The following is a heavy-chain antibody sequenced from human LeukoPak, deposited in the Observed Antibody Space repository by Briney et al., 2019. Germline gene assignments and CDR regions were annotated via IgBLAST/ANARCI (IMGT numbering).Heavy chain of an antibody. CDR3: ARDPGYSYGYFDY. D-gene: IGHD5-18*01. CDR2: ISSNGGST. V-gene: IGHV3-64*01. CDR1: GFTFSSYA. Sequence: GGSLRLSCAASGFTFSSYAMHWVSQAPGKGLEYVSAISSNGGSTYYANSVKGRFTISRDNSKNTLYLQMNSLRAEDTAVYYCARDPGYSYGYFDYWGQGTLVTVSS. J-gene: IGHJ4*02.